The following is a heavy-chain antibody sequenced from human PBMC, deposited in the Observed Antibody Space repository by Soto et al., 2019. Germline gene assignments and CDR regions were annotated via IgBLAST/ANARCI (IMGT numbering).Heavy chain of an antibody. J-gene: IGHJ6*02. CDR2: IIPIFGTA. CDR1: GGTFSSYA. Sequence: SVKVSCKASGGTFSSYAISWVRQAPGQGLEWMGGIIPIFGTANYAQKFQGRVTITADESTSTAYMELSSLRSEDTAVYYCARRVGLYYDFWSGYSGTRNYYYYGMDVWGQGTTVTVSS. D-gene: IGHD3-3*01. CDR3: ARRVGLYYDFWSGYSGTRNYYYYGMDV. V-gene: IGHV1-69*13.